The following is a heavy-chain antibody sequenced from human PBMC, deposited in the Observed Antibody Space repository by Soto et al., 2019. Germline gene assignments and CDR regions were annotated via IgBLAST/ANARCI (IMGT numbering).Heavy chain of an antibody. CDR2: IDYNGVT. D-gene: IGHD2-15*01. Sequence: QVQLQESGPGLVKPSETLSLTCTVSGGSIYRSGYYWGWIRQPPGRGLEWIGNIDYNGVTYSNPSLKSRVTISRDTSKNQLSLKLTSVTAADTALYYCGKVLVGATGHTDSDSWGPGTLGAVSS. J-gene: IGHJ4*02. CDR3: GKVLVGATGHTDSDS. V-gene: IGHV4-39*01. CDR1: GGSIYRSGYY.